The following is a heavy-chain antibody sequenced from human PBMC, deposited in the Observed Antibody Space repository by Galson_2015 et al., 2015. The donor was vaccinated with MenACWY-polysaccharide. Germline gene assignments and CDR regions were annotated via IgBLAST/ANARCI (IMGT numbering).Heavy chain of an antibody. D-gene: IGHD5-12*01. V-gene: IGHV3-74*01. CDR2: IKSDGSST. CDR1: GFTFSTYW. CDR3: ARGYSAYD. Sequence: SLRLSCAASGFTFSTYWMHWDRQAPGKGLVWVSRIKSDGSSTNYADSVKGRFTISRDNAKNTLYLQMNSLRAEDTALYYCARGYSAYDWGQGTLVTVSA. J-gene: IGHJ4*02.